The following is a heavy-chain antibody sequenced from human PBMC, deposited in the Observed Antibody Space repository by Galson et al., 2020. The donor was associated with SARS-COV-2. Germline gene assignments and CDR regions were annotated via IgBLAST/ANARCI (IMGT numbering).Heavy chain of an antibody. CDR2: IYYSGGT. CDR1: GGSISSSSYY. Sequence: SETLSLTCTVSGGSISSSSYYWGWIRQPPGKGLEWIGTIYYSGGTYYNPSLKSRVTISVDTSKNQFSLKLSSVTAADTAVYYCARLVTAAAIGGNCFDPWGQGALFTVSS. D-gene: IGHD2-2*01. J-gene: IGHJ5*02. V-gene: IGHV4-39*01. CDR3: ARLVTAAAIGGNCFDP.